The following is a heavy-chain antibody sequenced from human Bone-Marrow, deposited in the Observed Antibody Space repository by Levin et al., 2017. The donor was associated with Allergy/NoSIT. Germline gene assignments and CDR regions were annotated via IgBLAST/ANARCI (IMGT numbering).Heavy chain of an antibody. CDR3: ARDPSNNDLWCGDGAFDL. CDR1: GGSISSSY. Sequence: SQTLSLTCTVSGGSISSSYWSWIRQAPGKGLEWIGYILYTGRTHYKPSLKSRVTISIDTSKNQFSLKLSSVTAADTAVYYCARDPSNNDLWCGDGAFDLWGQGTMVVVSS. V-gene: IGHV4-59*01. J-gene: IGHJ3*01. D-gene: IGHD3-3*01. CDR2: ILYTGRT.